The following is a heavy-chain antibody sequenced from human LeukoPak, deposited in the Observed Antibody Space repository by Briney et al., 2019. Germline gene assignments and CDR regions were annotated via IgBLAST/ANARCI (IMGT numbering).Heavy chain of an antibody. Sequence: SETLSLTCTVSGGSIRSYYWSWIRQPPGKGLEWIGYIYYSGNTNYNPSLKSRVTISVDTSKNQFSLKLSSVTAADTAVYYCARRTRTDSEPFDYWGQGTLVTVSS. V-gene: IGHV4-59*08. CDR2: IYYSGNT. J-gene: IGHJ4*02. CDR1: GGSIRSYY. D-gene: IGHD1-14*01. CDR3: ARRTRTDSEPFDY.